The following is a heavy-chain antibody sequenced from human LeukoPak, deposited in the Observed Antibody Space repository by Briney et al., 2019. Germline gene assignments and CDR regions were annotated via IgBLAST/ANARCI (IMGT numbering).Heavy chain of an antibody. CDR2: INPNSGGA. D-gene: IGHD6-6*01. V-gene: IGHV1-2*02. CDR3: ARSPYSSSSRVFDY. CDR1: GYTFTGYY. Sequence: ASVKVSCKASGYTFTGYYMHWVRQAPGQGLEWMGWINPNSGGANYAQKFQGRVTMTRDTSISTAYMELSRLRSDDTAVYYCARSPYSSSSRVFDYWGQGTLVTVSS. J-gene: IGHJ4*02.